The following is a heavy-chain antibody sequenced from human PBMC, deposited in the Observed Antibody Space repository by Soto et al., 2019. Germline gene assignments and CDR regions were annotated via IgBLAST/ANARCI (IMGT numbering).Heavy chain of an antibody. J-gene: IGHJ6*02. V-gene: IGHV4-59*01. CDR2: IYYSGST. D-gene: IGHD3-10*01. CDR1: GGSISSYY. CDR3: ARGRASGTSFYYYGMDV. Sequence: PSETLSLTCTVSGGSISSYYWSWIRQPPGKGLEWIGYIYYSGSTNYNPSLKSRVTISVDTSKNQFSLKLSSVTAADTAVYYCARGRASGTSFYYYGMDVWGQGTTATVSS.